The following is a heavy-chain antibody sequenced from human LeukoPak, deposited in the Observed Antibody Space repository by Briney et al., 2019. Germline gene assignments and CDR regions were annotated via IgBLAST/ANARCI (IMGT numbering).Heavy chain of an antibody. D-gene: IGHD6-19*01. V-gene: IGHV4-59*08. CDR1: GGSIGGDH. J-gene: IGHJ4*02. CDR3: ARAVTGTSMVDY. CDR2: ISYTGST. Sequence: SEILSLTCTISGGSIGGDHWSWIRQAPGKGLEWIGYISYTGSTSYNPSLRSRVTISLHTSENQFSLRLTSVTAADTAVYYCARAVTGTSMVDYWGQGTLVAVSS.